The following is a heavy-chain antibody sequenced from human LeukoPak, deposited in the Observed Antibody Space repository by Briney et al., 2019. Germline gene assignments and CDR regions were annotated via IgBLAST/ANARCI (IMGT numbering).Heavy chain of an antibody. J-gene: IGHJ3*02. Sequence: PGGSLRLSCAASGFTFSSYSMNWVRQAPGKGLEWISYISGSGSVSYYEDSVKGRFTISRDNAKNSLYLQMNSLREEDTALYYCARDGGFGFLAAFDIWGQGTMVTVSS. D-gene: IGHD3-10*01. V-gene: IGHV3-48*02. CDR2: ISGSGSVS. CDR3: ARDGGFGFLAAFDI. CDR1: GFTFSSYS.